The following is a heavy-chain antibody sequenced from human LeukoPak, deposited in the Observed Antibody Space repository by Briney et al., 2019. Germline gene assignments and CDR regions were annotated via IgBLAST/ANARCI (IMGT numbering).Heavy chain of an antibody. V-gene: IGHV3-21*01. D-gene: IGHD5-18*01. CDR3: ARDLTAMFSY. J-gene: IGHJ4*02. Sequence: KPGGSLRLSCVASGFTFSSYSMNWVRQAPGKGLEWVSCIRSDSSYMYYADSVKGRFTISRDNAKNSLCLQMNSLRAEDTAVYYCARDLTAMFSYWGQGTLVTVSS. CDR2: IRSDSSYM. CDR1: GFTFSSYS.